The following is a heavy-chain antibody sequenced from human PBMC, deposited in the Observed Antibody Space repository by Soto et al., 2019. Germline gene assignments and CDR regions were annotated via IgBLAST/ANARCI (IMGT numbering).Heavy chain of an antibody. CDR1: GYSFTSYW. CDR2: IYPGDSDT. V-gene: IGHV5-51*01. Sequence: GESLKISCKGSGYSFTSYWIGWVRQMPGKGLEWMGIIYPGDSDTRYSPSFQGQATISADKSISTAYLQWSSLKASDTAMYYCARQGFAYYDSSGYYYNDYWGQGTLVTVSS. CDR3: ARQGFAYYDSSGYYYNDY. D-gene: IGHD3-22*01. J-gene: IGHJ4*02.